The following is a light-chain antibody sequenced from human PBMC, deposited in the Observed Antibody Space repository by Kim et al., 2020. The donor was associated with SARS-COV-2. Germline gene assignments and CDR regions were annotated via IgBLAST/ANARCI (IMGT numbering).Light chain of an antibody. CDR2: GST. CDR1: SSNIEAEYD. CDR3: QSYGRGLNRGSRV. V-gene: IGLV1-40*01. J-gene: IGLJ3*02. Sequence: QPVLTQPPSASGAPGQSVTLSCTGNSSNIEAEYDVHWYQQLPGTPPILLIYGSTNRPSGVPDRFSGSKSGTSASLTISTLQAEDEADYYCQSYGRGLNRGSRVFGGGTKLTVL.